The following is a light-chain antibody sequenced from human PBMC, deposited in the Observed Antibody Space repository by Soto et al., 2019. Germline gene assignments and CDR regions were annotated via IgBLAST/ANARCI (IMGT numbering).Light chain of an antibody. CDR2: DDN. CDR1: DSNIGNHY. V-gene: IGLV1-51*01. J-gene: IGLJ2*01. CDR3: GTWDSSLTAVV. Sequence: QSVLTQPPSVSAAPGPRVTISCSGSDSNIGNHYVSWYQQLPGTAPKVLLYDDNKRPSGTPDRFSGSKSGTSATLGITGLKTGDDAAYYCGTWDSSLTAVVFGGGTKLTVL.